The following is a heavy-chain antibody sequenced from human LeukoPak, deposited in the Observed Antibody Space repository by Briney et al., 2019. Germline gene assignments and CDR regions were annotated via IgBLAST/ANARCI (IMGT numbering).Heavy chain of an antibody. CDR1: GGSISSYY. Sequence: SETLSLTCTVSGGSISSYYWSWIRQPPGKGLEWIGYIYYSGSTNYNPSLKSRVTISVDTSKNQFSLKLSSVTAADTAVYYCARDFYSGGWFDPWGQGTLVTVSS. V-gene: IGHV4-59*01. D-gene: IGHD2/OR15-2a*01. J-gene: IGHJ5*02. CDR2: IYYSGST. CDR3: ARDFYSGGWFDP.